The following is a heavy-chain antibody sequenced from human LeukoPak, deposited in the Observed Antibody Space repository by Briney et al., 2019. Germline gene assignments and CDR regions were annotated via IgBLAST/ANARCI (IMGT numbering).Heavy chain of an antibody. CDR2: ISHSCNTI. V-gene: IGHV3-11*01. J-gene: IGHJ4*02. Sequence: GGSLTLSCAASGFTFSDYYMSCIRQPPGEGLEGLSYISHSCNTIKYTDSMKGRFTISRQSAKNSLSLQMNSLRAEDTAVYYCANNFWDILTGHSTQTDWGQGTMVTVSS. D-gene: IGHD3-9*01. CDR3: ANNFWDILTGHSTQTD. CDR1: GFTFSDYY.